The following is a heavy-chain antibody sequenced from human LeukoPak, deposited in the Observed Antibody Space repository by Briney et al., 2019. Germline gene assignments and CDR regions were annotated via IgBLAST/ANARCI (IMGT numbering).Heavy chain of an antibody. CDR2: ISYDGSNK. V-gene: IGHV3-30*18. CDR3: AKVPFETTPYYYYGMDV. J-gene: IGHJ6*02. CDR1: GFTFSSYG. D-gene: IGHD4-17*01. Sequence: GGSLRLSCAASGFTFSSYGMHWVRQAPGKGLEWVAVISYDGSNKYYADSVKGRFTITRDNSKNTLYLQMYSLRAEDTAVYYCAKVPFETTPYYYYGMDVWGQGTTVTVSS.